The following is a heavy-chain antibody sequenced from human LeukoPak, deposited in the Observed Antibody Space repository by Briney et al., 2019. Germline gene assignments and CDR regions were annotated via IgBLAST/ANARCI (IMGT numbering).Heavy chain of an antibody. D-gene: IGHD2-2*01. J-gene: IGHJ4*02. Sequence: GGSLRLSCAASGFTFNSYSMKWVRQAPGKGLECLLSISSSSSYIYYADSVKGRFTISRDNAKDTLYLQINSLRVEDTAVYYCARDGNDCSSISCYADYWGQGTLVTVAS. CDR3: ARDGNDCSSISCYADY. CDR2: ISSSSSYI. CDR1: GFTFNSYS. V-gene: IGHV3-21*01.